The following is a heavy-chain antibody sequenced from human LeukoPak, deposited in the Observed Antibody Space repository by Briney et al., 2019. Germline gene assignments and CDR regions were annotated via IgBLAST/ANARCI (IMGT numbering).Heavy chain of an antibody. J-gene: IGHJ5*02. Sequence: GASVKVSCKAPGGTFSSYAISWVRQAPGQGLEWMGGIIPIFGTANYAQKFQGRVTITTDESTSTAYMELSSLRSEDTAVYYCASGSTSHYNWFDPWGQGTLVTVSS. CDR2: IIPIFGTA. CDR3: ASGSTSHYNWFDP. D-gene: IGHD2-2*01. V-gene: IGHV1-69*05. CDR1: GGTFSSYA.